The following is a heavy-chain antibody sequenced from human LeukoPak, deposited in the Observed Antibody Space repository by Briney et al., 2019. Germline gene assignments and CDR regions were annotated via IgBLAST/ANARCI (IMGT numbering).Heavy chain of an antibody. CDR2: INHSGST. J-gene: IGHJ6*03. V-gene: IGHV4-34*01. CDR1: GGSITTYY. Sequence: SETLSLPCTVSGGSITTYYWSWIRQPPGKGLEWIGEINHSGSTNYNPSLKSRVTISVDTSKNQFSLKLSSVTAADTAVYYCARDYDIFSMDVWGKGTTVTVSS. CDR3: ARDYDIFSMDV. D-gene: IGHD3-9*01.